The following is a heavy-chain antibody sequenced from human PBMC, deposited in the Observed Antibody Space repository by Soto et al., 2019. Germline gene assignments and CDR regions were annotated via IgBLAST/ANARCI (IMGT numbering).Heavy chain of an antibody. Sequence: GASVKVSCKASGYTFTSYDINWVRQATGQGLEWMGWMNPNSGNTGYAQKFQGRVTMTRNTSISTAYMELSSLRSEDTAVYYCARGYYDILTGYYKWVYFDYWGQGTLVTVSS. D-gene: IGHD3-9*01. CDR2: MNPNSGNT. J-gene: IGHJ4*02. CDR3: ARGYYDILTGYYKWVYFDY. CDR1: GYTFTSYD. V-gene: IGHV1-8*01.